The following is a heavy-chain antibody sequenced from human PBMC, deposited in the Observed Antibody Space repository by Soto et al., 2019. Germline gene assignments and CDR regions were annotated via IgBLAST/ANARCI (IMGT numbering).Heavy chain of an antibody. Sequence: SETLSLTCSVSGGSISASYWGWIRQPPGKGLEWIGYIYYTGSTYYNPSLKSRVTISRDTSKKQFSLDLTSVTAADTAVYYFARDIWFEELSGGYYHYGMDVWGPGTTVTVSS. J-gene: IGHJ6*02. D-gene: IGHD3-10*01. V-gene: IGHV4-59*01. CDR2: IYYTGST. CDR1: GGSISASY. CDR3: ARDIWFEELSGGYYHYGMDV.